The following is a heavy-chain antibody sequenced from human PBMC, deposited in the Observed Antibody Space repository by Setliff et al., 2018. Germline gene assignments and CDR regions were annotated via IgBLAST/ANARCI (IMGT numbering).Heavy chain of an antibody. CDR1: GYTFSNYG. CDR3: ARARGGYSYDYRFDP. Sequence: AASVKVSCKASGYTFSNYGITWVRQATGQGLEWMGWMNPNSGNTGYAQKFQGRVTITRNTSISTAYMELSSLRSEDTAVYYCARARGGYSYDYRFDPWGQGTLVTVSS. CDR2: MNPNSGNT. V-gene: IGHV1-8*01. J-gene: IGHJ5*02. D-gene: IGHD5-18*01.